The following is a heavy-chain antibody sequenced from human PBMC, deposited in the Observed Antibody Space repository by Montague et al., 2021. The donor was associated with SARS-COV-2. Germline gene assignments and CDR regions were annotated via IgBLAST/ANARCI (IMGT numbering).Heavy chain of an antibody. D-gene: IGHD5-24*01. J-gene: IGHJ5*02. CDR3: AREDRWNWFDP. CDR2: IYYRGST. CDR1: GGSINSDY. Sequence: SETLSLTCTVSGGSINSDYWSWIRQPPGKGLEWIGYIYYRGSTNYNSSLKIRVTISVDTSKNQFALKLISVTAADTAVYYCAREDRWNWFDPWGQGILVTVSS. V-gene: IGHV4-59*01.